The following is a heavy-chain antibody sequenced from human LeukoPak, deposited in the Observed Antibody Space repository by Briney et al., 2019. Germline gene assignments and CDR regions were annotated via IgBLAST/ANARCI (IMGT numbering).Heavy chain of an antibody. Sequence: GGSLRLSCAASGFTFSSYSMNWVRQAPGKGLEWVSSISSSSYIYYADSVKGRFTISRDNAKNSLYLQMNSLRAEDTAVYYCARRSGIAVAGAFDYWGQGTLVTVSS. J-gene: IGHJ4*02. V-gene: IGHV3-21*01. CDR3: ARRSGIAVAGAFDY. CDR1: GFTFSSYS. D-gene: IGHD6-19*01. CDR2: ISSSSYI.